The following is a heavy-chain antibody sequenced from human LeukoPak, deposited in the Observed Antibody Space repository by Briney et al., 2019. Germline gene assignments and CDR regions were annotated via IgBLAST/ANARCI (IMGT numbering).Heavy chain of an antibody. V-gene: IGHV1-18*01. CDR3: ARALGRDDYVWGSYRNYFDY. CDR1: GYTFTSYG. Sequence: ASAKVSCKASGYTFTSYGISWVRQAPGQGLEWMGWISAYNGNTNYAQKLQGRVTMTTDTSTSTAYMELRSLRSDDTAVYYCARALGRDDYVWGSYRNYFDYWGQGTLVTVSS. J-gene: IGHJ4*02. CDR2: ISAYNGNT. D-gene: IGHD3-16*02.